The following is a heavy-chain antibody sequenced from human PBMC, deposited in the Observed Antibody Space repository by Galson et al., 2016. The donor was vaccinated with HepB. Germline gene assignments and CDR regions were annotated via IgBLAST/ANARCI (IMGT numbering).Heavy chain of an antibody. CDR2: IYYSGGT. D-gene: IGHD6-13*01. CDR1: GGSVTSGTYY. V-gene: IGHV4-61*01. J-gene: IGHJ6*02. CDR3: ARGLYTSTWNGVYYAMGV. Sequence: SETLSLTCTVSGGSVTSGTYYWSWIRQPPGKGLEWIGHIYYSGGTNYSPSLKSRVTVSVDTSNNQFSLKLTSVTAADTSVYYCARGLYTSTWNGVYYAMGVWGQGTTVTVSS.